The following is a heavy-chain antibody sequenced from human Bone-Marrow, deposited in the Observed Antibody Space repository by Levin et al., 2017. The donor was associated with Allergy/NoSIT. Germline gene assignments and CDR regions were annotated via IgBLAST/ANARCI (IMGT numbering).Heavy chain of an antibody. D-gene: IGHD3-16*01. CDR3: VRNAYAPFDF. J-gene: IGHJ4*02. CDR2: IKQDGSEQ. CDR1: GFTFTNYW. Sequence: GGSLRLSCAGSGFTFTNYWMTWVRQAPGKGLEWVANIKQDGSEQHYVDSVKGRFTISRDNSKNSLYLQMNSLRAEDTAVYYCVRNAYAPFDFWGKGTLVTVSS. V-gene: IGHV3-7*03.